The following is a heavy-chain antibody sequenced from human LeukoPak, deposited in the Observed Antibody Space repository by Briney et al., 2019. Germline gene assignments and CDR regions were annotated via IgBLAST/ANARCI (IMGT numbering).Heavy chain of an antibody. J-gene: IGHJ4*02. CDR3: AKGIDVQQHLAPFDY. CDR1: GFTFSNYA. V-gene: IGHV3-23*01. CDR2: ISGSGDST. D-gene: IGHD6-13*01. Sequence: GGSLRLSCAASGFTFSNYAVTWVRQAPGKGLEWVSAISGSGDSTFYADSVKGRFTISRDNSKNTLSLQMNSLRAEDTALYYCAKGIDVQQHLAPFDYWGQGTLVTASS.